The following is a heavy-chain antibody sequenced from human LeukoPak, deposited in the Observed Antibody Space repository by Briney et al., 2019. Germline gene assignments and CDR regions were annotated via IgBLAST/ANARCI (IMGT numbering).Heavy chain of an antibody. CDR2: MNHSGST. CDR1: GGSFSGYY. Sequence: SETLSLTCTVYGGSFSGYYWSWIRQPPGKGLEWIGEMNHSGSTNYNPSLKSRVTISVDTSKNQFSLRLSSVTATDTAVYYCARGSGGSYNWGQGTLVTVSS. J-gene: IGHJ4*02. CDR3: ARGSGGSYN. D-gene: IGHD2-15*01. V-gene: IGHV4-34*01.